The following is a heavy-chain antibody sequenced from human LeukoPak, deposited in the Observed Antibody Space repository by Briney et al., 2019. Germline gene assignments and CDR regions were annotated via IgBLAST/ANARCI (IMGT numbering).Heavy chain of an antibody. V-gene: IGHV1-46*01. CDR2: INPSGGSK. CDR3: ARDAYYYYDSSGYYQYYFDY. J-gene: IGHJ4*02. CDR1: GYTFTSYY. D-gene: IGHD3-22*01. Sequence: ASVKASCKASGYTFTSYYMHWVRQAPGQGLEGMGIINPSGGSKSYAQKFQGRVTMTRDTSKSTVYMELSSLRSEDTAVYYCARDAYYYYDSSGYYQYYFDYWGQGTLVTVSS.